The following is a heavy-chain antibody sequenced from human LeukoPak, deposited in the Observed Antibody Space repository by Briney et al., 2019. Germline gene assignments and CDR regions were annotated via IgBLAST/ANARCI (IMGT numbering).Heavy chain of an antibody. Sequence: GGSLRLSCAASGFTFSDYYMTWIRQAPGKGLEWVSYISSGGSTIYYAESVKGRFTISRDNAKNSLYLQMNSLRAEDTAVYYCARDIVLISSYYYYMDVWGKGTTVTVSS. CDR1: GFTFSDYY. V-gene: IGHV3-11*01. CDR3: ARDIVLISSYYYYMDV. D-gene: IGHD2-8*01. CDR2: ISSGGSTI. J-gene: IGHJ6*03.